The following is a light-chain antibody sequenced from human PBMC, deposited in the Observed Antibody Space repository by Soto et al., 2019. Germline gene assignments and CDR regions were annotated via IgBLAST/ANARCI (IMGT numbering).Light chain of an antibody. CDR1: SSDVGDNYY. Sequence: QSALTQPASVSGSPGQSITISCTGTSSDVGDNYYVSWYQQHPGKAPQLIIYDISSRPSGASNRFSGSYSGNTASLTISRLQDEDEAYYYCSSDKSSSTRVFGTGTKVTVL. V-gene: IGLV2-14*01. CDR2: DIS. J-gene: IGLJ1*01. CDR3: SSDKSSSTRV.